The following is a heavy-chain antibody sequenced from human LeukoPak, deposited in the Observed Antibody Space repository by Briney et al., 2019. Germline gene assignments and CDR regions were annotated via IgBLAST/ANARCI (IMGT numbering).Heavy chain of an antibody. V-gene: IGHV1-8*01. D-gene: IGHD6-13*01. CDR3: ARRRGAGDTSRNWFDP. CDR2: VNPNSGNS. Sequence: ASVKVSCKASGYTFTSHDINWVRQATGQGPEWMGWVNPNSGNSASAQKFQGRVTMTRSTSINTVYMELSSLTSEDTAVYYCARRRGAGDTSRNWFDPWGQGTLVIVSS. CDR1: GYTFTSHD. J-gene: IGHJ5*02.